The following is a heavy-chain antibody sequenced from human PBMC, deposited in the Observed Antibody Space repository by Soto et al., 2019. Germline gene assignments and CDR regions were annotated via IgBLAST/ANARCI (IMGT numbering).Heavy chain of an antibody. V-gene: IGHV4-4*07. CDR3: ARSGGTYNFDS. Sequence: SETLSLTCTVSSGSVSTYYWSWLRQPAGKGLEWIGRIFISGNTNYNPSLRSRVTMSVDTSKGQFSLNLTSVTAADTAVYFCARSGGTYNFDSWGQGILVTVSS. J-gene: IGHJ4*02. D-gene: IGHD1-1*01. CDR1: SGSVSTYY. CDR2: IFISGNT.